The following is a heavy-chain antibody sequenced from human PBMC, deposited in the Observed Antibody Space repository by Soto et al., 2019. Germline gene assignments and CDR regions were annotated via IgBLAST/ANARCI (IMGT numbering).Heavy chain of an antibody. CDR2: ISYDGSNK. V-gene: IGHV3-30-3*01. CDR1: GFTFSSYA. Sequence: GGSLRLSCAASGFTFSSYAMSWVRQAPGKGLEWVAVISYDGSNKYYADSVKGRFTISRDNSKNTLYLQMNSLRAEDTAVYYCAREVGWFGESTLGYWGQGTLVTVSS. CDR3: AREVGWFGESTLGY. D-gene: IGHD3-10*01. J-gene: IGHJ4*02.